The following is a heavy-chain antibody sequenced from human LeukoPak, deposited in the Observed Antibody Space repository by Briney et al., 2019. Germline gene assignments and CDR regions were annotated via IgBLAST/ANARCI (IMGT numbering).Heavy chain of an antibody. CDR1: GGTFSSYA. D-gene: IGHD3-3*01. J-gene: IGHJ5*02. V-gene: IGHV1-69*13. CDR2: IIPIFGTA. CDR3: ASHRRERPAPVGMHYDFWSGYHTRGFDP. Sequence: GASVKVSCKASGGTFSSYAISWGRQAPGQGLEWMGGIIPIFGTANYAQKFQGRVTITADESTRTTYMELRSLRSEDTAVYYCASHRRERPAPVGMHYDFWSGYHTRGFDPWGQGTLVTVSS.